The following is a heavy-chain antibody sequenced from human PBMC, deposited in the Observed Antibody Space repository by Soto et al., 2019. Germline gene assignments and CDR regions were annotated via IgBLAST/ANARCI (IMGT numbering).Heavy chain of an antibody. CDR2: IYFRGNT. CDR3: ARLEGLATISYYFDF. V-gene: IGHV4-39*01. D-gene: IGHD3-9*01. CDR1: GDSINSDKYY. Sequence: QLQLQESGPGLVKPSETLSLTCSVSGDSINSDKYYWGWIRQPPGKGLEWIGSIYFRGNTYYNPSLQTRVTISLDKSNIQFSLKLNSVTAADSAVYFCARLEGLATISYYFDFWGQGALVTVSS. J-gene: IGHJ4*02.